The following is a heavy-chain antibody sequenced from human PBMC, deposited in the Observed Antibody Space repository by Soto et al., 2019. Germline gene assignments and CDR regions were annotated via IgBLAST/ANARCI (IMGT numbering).Heavy chain of an antibody. CDR3: ARGALGYDSRGYYFDY. Sequence: ASVKVSCKASGYTFTTYGIAWVRQAPGQGFEWMGWISTYSGVTKYAEKFEGRVTMTTDTSTSTADMELEALTSDDTAVYFCARGALGYDSRGYYFDYWGQGTLVTVSS. D-gene: IGHD3-22*01. CDR2: ISTYSGVT. CDR1: GYTFTTYG. V-gene: IGHV1-18*01. J-gene: IGHJ4*02.